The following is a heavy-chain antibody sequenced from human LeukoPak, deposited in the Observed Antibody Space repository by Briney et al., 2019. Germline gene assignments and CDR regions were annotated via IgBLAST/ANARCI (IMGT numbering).Heavy chain of an antibody. J-gene: IGHJ6*04. D-gene: IGHD2-2*01. CDR1: GFIFSSYW. CDR3: ARRALRYCSSTSCPAQYYGVDV. V-gene: IGHV3-7*03. Sequence: GGSLRLSCAASGFIFSSYWVSWVRQAPGKGLEWVANIKEDGSEKYYVDSVKGRFTISRDNAKNSLYLQTNSLRAEDTAVYYCARRALRYCSSTSCPAQYYGVDVWGKGTTVTASS. CDR2: IKEDGSEK.